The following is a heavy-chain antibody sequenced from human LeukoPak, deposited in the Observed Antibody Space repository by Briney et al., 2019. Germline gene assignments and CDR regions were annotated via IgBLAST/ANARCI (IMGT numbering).Heavy chain of an antibody. CDR3: AELGITMIGGV. D-gene: IGHD3-10*02. CDR1: GFTFSSYS. V-gene: IGHV3-21*01. CDR2: ISSSSSYI. J-gene: IGHJ6*04. Sequence: GGSLTLSCAASGFTFSSYSMNWVRQAPGKGLEWVSSISSSSSYIYYADSVKGRFTISRDNAKNSLYLQMNSLRAEDTAVYYCAELGITMIGGVWGKGTTVTISS.